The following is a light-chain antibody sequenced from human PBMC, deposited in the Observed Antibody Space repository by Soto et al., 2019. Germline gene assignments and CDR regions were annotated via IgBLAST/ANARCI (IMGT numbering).Light chain of an antibody. V-gene: IGKV3-20*01. CDR1: QNVLNNY. Sequence: EVVLTQSPGTLSLSPGERATLSCRASQNVLNNYLSWYQQKPGQAPRLLIYGASTRATGIPDKFSGSGSGTDFSLIIIRLEPEDFAVYYCQQYGGSPLYTFGRGTKLEIK. CDR2: GAS. J-gene: IGKJ2*01. CDR3: QQYGGSPLYT.